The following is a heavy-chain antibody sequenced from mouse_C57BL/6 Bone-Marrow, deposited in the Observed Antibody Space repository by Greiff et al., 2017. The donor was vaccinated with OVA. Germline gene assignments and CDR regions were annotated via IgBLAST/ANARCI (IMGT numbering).Heavy chain of an antibody. D-gene: IGHD1-1*01. V-gene: IGHV10-3*01. CDR1: GFTFNTYA. CDR3: VRPYYYGSSYHAMDY. CDR2: IRSNSSNYAT. Sequence: EVQLVESGGGLVQPKGSLKLSCAASGFTFNTYAMHWVRQAPGKGLEWVARIRSNSSNYATYYADSVKDRFTISRDDSQSMLYLQMNNLKTEDTAMYYCVRPYYYGSSYHAMDYWGQGTSVTVSS. J-gene: IGHJ4*01.